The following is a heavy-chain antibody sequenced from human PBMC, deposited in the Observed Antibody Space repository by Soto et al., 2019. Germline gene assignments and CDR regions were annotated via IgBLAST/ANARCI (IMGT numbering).Heavy chain of an antibody. J-gene: IGHJ6*02. D-gene: IGHD3-10*01. V-gene: IGHV1-69*01. CDR2: TILLFGTT. Sequence: QVQLVQSGVEVKKPGSSVRVSCKASGDTFKNSVISWVRQAPGQGVEWMGGTILLFGTTDYAKKFQDRPTITTDESTTTAYMEVSRLTSEDTAVYYCVAELDFGKLSVVWGQGTTVIVSS. CDR3: VAELDFGKLSVV. CDR1: GDTFKNSV.